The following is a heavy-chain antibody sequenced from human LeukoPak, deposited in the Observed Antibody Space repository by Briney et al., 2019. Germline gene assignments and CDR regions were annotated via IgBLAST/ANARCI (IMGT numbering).Heavy chain of an antibody. Sequence: SVKVSYKASGGTFSSYAISWVRQAPGQGLEWMGGIIPIFGTADYAQKFQGRVTITADESTSTAYMELSSLRSEDTAVYYCAIRWYSSSSDDYWGQGTLVTVSS. J-gene: IGHJ4*02. CDR3: AIRWYSSSSDDY. CDR2: IIPIFGTA. D-gene: IGHD6-6*01. V-gene: IGHV1-69*13. CDR1: GGTFSSYA.